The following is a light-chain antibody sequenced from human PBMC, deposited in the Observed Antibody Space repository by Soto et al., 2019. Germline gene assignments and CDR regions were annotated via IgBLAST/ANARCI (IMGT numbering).Light chain of an antibody. V-gene: IGLV1-40*01. Sequence: QPVLTQPPSVSGAPGQRVTISCTGSSSNIGAGYDVHWYQQLPGTAPKLLIYGNSNRPSGVPDRFSGSKSGTSASLAITGLQAEDEADYYCQSYDSTLSGSGFGGGPQLTVL. J-gene: IGLJ3*02. CDR3: QSYDSTLSGSG. CDR1: SSNIGAGYD. CDR2: GNS.